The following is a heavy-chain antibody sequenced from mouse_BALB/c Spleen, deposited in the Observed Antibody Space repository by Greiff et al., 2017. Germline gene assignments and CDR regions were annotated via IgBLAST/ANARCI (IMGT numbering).Heavy chain of an antibody. V-gene: IGHV5-4*02. D-gene: IGHD2-14*01. Sequence: EVKLVESGGGLVKPGGSLKLSCAASGFTFSDYYMYWVRQTPEKRLEWVATISDGGSYTYYPDSVKGRFTISRDNAKNNLYLQMSSLKSEDTAMYYCARGGTTGSYYARDYWGQGTSVTVSS. CDR2: ISDGGSYT. CDR1: GFTFSDYY. CDR3: ARGGTTGSYYARDY. J-gene: IGHJ4*01.